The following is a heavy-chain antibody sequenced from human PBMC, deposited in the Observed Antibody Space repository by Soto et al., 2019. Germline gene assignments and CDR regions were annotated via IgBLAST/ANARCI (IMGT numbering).Heavy chain of an antibody. V-gene: IGHV3-23*01. D-gene: IGHD3-22*01. CDR3: AKVPNYYDISSL. J-gene: IGHJ4*02. CDR2: ISGSGGST. CDR1: GFTFSSSA. Sequence: GGSLRLSCAASGFTFSSSAMSSVRQAPGKGLEWGSAISGSGGSTYYADSVKGRFTISRDNSKNTLYLQMNSLRAEDTSFYDGAKVPNYYDISSLWVQGTPVTVSS.